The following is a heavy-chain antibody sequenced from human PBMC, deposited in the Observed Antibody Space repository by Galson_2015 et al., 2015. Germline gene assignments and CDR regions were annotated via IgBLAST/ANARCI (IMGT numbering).Heavy chain of an antibody. CDR2: IKQDGSEK. J-gene: IGHJ4*02. Sequence: SLRLSCAASGFTFSNYWMSWVRQAPGKGLEWVASIKQDGSEKYYVDSVKGRFTISRDNAKNSLYLQMNSLRAEDTTVYYCARDRDSSSWDANFDYWGQGTLVTVSS. CDR1: GFTFSNYW. D-gene: IGHD6-13*01. CDR3: ARDRDSSSWDANFDY. V-gene: IGHV3-7*01.